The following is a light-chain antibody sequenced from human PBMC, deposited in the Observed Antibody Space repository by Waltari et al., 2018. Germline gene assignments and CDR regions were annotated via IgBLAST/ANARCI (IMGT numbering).Light chain of an antibody. CDR3: AAWDDSLNGNWV. CDR2: NNY. Sequence: QSVLTQPPSASGTPGQRVTISCSGSSSNISSDTVNWYQHLPGPAPKLLIYNNYQRPSGVPDRFSGSASGTSASLTISGLQSEDEADYYCAAWDDSLNGNWVFGGGTKLTVL. J-gene: IGLJ3*02. CDR1: SSNISSDT. V-gene: IGLV1-44*01.